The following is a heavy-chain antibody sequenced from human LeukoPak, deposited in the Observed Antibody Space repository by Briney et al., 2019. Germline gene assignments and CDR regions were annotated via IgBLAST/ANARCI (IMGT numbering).Heavy chain of an antibody. D-gene: IGHD3-10*01. J-gene: IGHJ4*02. Sequence: PGGSLRLSCAASGFTFSSYGMHWVRQAPGKGLEWVAFIRYDGSNKYYADSVKGRFTISRDNSKNTLYLQMNSLRAEDTAVYYCARKSMVRGVIWVGRGTLFDYWGQGTLVTVSS. CDR2: IRYDGSNK. V-gene: IGHV3-30*02. CDR3: ARKSMVRGVIWVGRGTLFDY. CDR1: GFTFSSYG.